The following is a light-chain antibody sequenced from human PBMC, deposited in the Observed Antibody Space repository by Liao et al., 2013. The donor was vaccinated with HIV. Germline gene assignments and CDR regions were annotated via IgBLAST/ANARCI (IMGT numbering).Light chain of an antibody. J-gene: IGLJ1*01. CDR2: QDT. Sequence: SDELTQPSSVSVSPGQTASITCSGDELGYKYASWYQQRPGQSPVLVIYQDTKRPSGIPERFSGSNSGNTATLTISGTQAMDEADYYCLAWDSTTTAYVFGSGTQGH. CDR3: LAWDSTTTAYV. V-gene: IGLV3-1*01. CDR1: ELGYKY.